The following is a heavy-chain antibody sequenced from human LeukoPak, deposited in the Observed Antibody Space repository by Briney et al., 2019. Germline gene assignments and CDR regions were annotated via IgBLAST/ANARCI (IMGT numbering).Heavy chain of an antibody. CDR3: AKGGSGWYKYDC. D-gene: IGHD6-19*01. CDR2: ISGSGGTT. CDR1: GFTFSSYA. Sequence: GGSPRLSCAASGFTFSSYAMSWVRQAPGKGLEWVSAISGSGGTTYYADSVKGRFTISRDNSKNTLYLQMDSLRAEDTAVYYCAKGGSGWYKYDCWGQGTLVSVSS. J-gene: IGHJ4*02. V-gene: IGHV3-23*01.